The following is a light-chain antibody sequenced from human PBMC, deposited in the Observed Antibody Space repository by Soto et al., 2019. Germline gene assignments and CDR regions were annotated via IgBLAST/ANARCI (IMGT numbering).Light chain of an antibody. CDR1: QIIDTW. CDR3: QQYNSYSPLT. V-gene: IGKV1-5*03. Sequence: DIQMTQSPSSLSASVGDRITITCRASQIIDTWLAWYQQKPGKAPKLLIYKASGLESGVPSRFSGSGPGTDFTLTISSLQPDDFATYYCQQYNSYSPLTFGGGTKVDTK. CDR2: KAS. J-gene: IGKJ4*01.